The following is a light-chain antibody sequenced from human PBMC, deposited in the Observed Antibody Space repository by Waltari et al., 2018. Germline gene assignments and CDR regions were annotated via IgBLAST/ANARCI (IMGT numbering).Light chain of an antibody. V-gene: IGLV2-14*01. CDR1: SSDVGGYNY. Sequence: QSALTQPASVSGSPGQSITISCTGTSSDVGGYNYVSWYQQHLGNAPKLMIYGVSNRPSGVSARFSGSKSGNTASLTISGLQAEDEADYYCSSYASSTTRVFGSGTKVTVL. CDR3: SSYASSTTRV. J-gene: IGLJ1*01. CDR2: GVS.